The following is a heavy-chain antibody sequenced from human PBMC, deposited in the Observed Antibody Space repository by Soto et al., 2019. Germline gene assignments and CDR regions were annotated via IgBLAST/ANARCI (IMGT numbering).Heavy chain of an antibody. J-gene: IGHJ4*02. CDR2: IIPIFGTA. CDR3: ASERWYSSSWYLPLDY. Sequence: QVQLVQSGAEVKKPGSSVKVSCKASGGTVSSYAISWVRQAPGQGLEWMGGIIPIFGTANYAQKFQGRVTITADESTSTAYMELSSLRSEDTAVYYCASERWYSSSWYLPLDYWGQGTLVTVSS. V-gene: IGHV1-69*01. CDR1: GGTVSSYA. D-gene: IGHD6-13*01.